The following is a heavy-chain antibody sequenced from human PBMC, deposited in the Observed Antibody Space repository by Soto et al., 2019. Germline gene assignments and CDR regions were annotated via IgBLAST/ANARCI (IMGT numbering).Heavy chain of an antibody. CDR1: GTTISSSY. J-gene: IGHJ4*02. V-gene: IGHV4-59*01. Sequence: SETLSLTCTVSGTTISSSYWSWIRQSPGKGLEWIGYVYHTGSTNYNPSLKSRVTISLDTSKSQSSLNPTSLTTADTAVYFCARGGNRYSNVASGVGGFDYWGQGSLVTVS. CDR2: VYHTGST. CDR3: ARGGNRYSNVASGVGGFDY. D-gene: IGHD5-12*01.